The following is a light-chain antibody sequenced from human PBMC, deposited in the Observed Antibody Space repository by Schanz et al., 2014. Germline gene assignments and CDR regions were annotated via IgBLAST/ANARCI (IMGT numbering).Light chain of an antibody. CDR2: EVS. CDR1: SSDVGGYKY. CDR3: SSYTSSTTLV. Sequence: QSALTQPPSASGSPGQSVTISCTGTSSDVGGYKYVSWYQQHPGKAPKLIIYEVSTRPSGVPDRFSGSKSGNTASLTVSGLQAEDEADYYCSSYTSSTTLVFGGGTKLTVL. V-gene: IGLV2-8*01. J-gene: IGLJ3*02.